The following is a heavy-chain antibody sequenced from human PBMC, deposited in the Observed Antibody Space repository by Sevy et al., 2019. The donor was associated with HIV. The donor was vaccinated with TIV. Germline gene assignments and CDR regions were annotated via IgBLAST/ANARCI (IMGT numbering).Heavy chain of an antibody. CDR2: INPNSGGT. CDR3: ARMGDYYDSSGYYPLKF. V-gene: IGHV1-2*02. Sequence: ASVKVSCKASGYTFTTYYIHWVRQAPGQGLEWMGWINPNSGGTYFAKKFQDSVTMTTDTSVNTAYMELRRLRFDDTAVYYCARMGDYYDSSGYYPLKFWGQGSLVTVSS. D-gene: IGHD3-22*01. J-gene: IGHJ4*02. CDR1: GYTFTTYY.